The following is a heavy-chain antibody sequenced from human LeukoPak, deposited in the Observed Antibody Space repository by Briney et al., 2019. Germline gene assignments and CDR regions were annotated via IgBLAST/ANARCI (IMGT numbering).Heavy chain of an antibody. CDR3: ARGLYSSGWSYYFDY. J-gene: IGHJ4*02. V-gene: IGHV4-59*01. Sequence: SETLSLACTVSGGSISSYYWSWIRQPPGKGLEWIGYIYYSGSTNYNPSLKSRVTISVDTSKNQFSLKLSSVTAADTAVYYCARGLYSSGWSYYFDYWGQGTLVTVSS. D-gene: IGHD6-19*01. CDR1: GGSISSYY. CDR2: IYYSGST.